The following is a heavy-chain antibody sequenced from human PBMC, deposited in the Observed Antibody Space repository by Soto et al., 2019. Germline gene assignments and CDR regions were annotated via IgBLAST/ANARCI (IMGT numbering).Heavy chain of an antibody. CDR3: ARDLRLVAVAGTSFDY. D-gene: IGHD6-19*01. J-gene: IGHJ4*02. CDR1: GDSVSSNSAA. CDR2: TYYRSKWYN. V-gene: IGHV6-1*01. Sequence: SQTLSLTCAISGDSVSSNSAAWNWIRQSPSRGLEWLGRTYYRSKWYNDYTVSVKSRITINPDTSKNQFSLQLNSVTPEVTSVYYCARDLRLVAVAGTSFDYWGQGTLVTVS.